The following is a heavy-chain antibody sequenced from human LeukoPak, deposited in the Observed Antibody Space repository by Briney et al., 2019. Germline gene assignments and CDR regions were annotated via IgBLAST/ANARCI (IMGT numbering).Heavy chain of an antibody. CDR2: ISYDGSNK. CDR3: AKALAAAVDY. CDR1: GFTFSSYG. V-gene: IGHV3-30*18. D-gene: IGHD6-13*01. Sequence: GGSLRLSCAASGFTFSSYGMHWVRQAPGKGLEWVAVISYDGSNKYYADSVKGRFTISRDNPKNTLYLQMNSLRAEDTAVYYCAKALAAAVDYWGQGTLVTVSS. J-gene: IGHJ4*02.